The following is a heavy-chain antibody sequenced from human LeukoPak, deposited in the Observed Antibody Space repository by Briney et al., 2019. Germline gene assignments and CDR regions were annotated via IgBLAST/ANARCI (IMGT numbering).Heavy chain of an antibody. CDR3: TTDRPSYENYNAFDI. CDR1: GFTFSYAG. CDR2: IKSKTDSGST. V-gene: IGHV3-15*01. Sequence: GGSLRLSCAASGFTFSYAGMSWVRQAPGKGLEWVGGIKSKTDSGSTAYAAPVKGRITMTRHDSKQTLYLQINSLKPEDTAVYYCTTDRPSYENYNAFDIWGQGTMVTVSS. D-gene: IGHD5-18*01. J-gene: IGHJ3*02.